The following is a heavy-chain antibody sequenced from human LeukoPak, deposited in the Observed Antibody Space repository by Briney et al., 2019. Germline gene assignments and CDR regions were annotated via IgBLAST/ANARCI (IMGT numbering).Heavy chain of an antibody. J-gene: IGHJ4*02. CDR1: GFTFSSYW. D-gene: IGHD6-13*01. CDR3: ARATDSRIAAAGIY. V-gene: IGHV3-7*04. Sequence: GGSLRLSCAASGFTFSSYWMSWVRQAPGKGLEWVANIKQDGSGKYYVDSVKGRFTISRDNAKNSLYLQMNSLRAEDTAVYYCARATDSRIAAAGIYWGQGTLVTVSS. CDR2: IKQDGSGK.